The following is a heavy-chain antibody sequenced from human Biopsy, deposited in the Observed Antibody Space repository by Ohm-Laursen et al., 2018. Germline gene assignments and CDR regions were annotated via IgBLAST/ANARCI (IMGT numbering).Heavy chain of an antibody. V-gene: IGHV4-4*07. D-gene: IGHD3-3*01. CDR3: ARARIKTSGVLIPETYYFDS. CDR1: GGSIISYY. J-gene: IGHJ4*02. CDR2: IYSSGGT. Sequence: SDTLSLTCTVSGGSIISYYWNWIRQPAGKGLEWIGRIYSSGGTKYNPSLKSRVTMSVDTSKKQLSLKVRSVTAADTAVYYCARARIKTSGVLIPETYYFDSWGQGTLVTVSS.